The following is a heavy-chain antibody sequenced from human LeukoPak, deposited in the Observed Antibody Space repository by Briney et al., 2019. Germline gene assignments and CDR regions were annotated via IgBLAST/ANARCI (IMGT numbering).Heavy chain of an antibody. CDR2: ISSNGGST. V-gene: IGHV3-64*04. CDR3: ARENEWYAFDI. CDR1: GFTFSSYA. Sequence: PGGSLRLSCSASGFTFSSYAMHWVRQAPGKGLEYGSAISSNGGSTYYAESVKGRFTTSRDTTNKSLYLQMNSMRAENTAVYYCARENEWYAFDIWGQGTMVTVSS. J-gene: IGHJ3*02. D-gene: IGHD2-8*01.